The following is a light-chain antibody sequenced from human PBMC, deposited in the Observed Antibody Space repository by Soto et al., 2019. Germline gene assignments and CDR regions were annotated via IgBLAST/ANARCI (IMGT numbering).Light chain of an antibody. CDR1: SSDIGLYNY. V-gene: IGLV2-14*01. CDR3: SSFIGSSTLV. J-gene: IGLJ1*01. Sequence: QSALTQPASVPGSPGQSITISCTGTSSDIGLYNYVSWYQKHPGKAPKLIIFEVSNRPSGVSNRFSGSKSGNTASLTISGLQAEDEADYYCSSFIGSSTLVFGSGTKVTXL. CDR2: EVS.